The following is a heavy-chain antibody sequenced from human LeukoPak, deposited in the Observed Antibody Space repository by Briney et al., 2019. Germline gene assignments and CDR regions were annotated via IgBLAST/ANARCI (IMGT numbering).Heavy chain of an antibody. V-gene: IGHV3-7*01. Sequence: GGSLRLSCAASGFTFSGYWMTWVRQTPGKGLEWVANINQDESEKKYVDSVKGRFTISRDNARNSLSLQMNSLRAEDTAVYYCARPSLNSGSYFDYWGQGTLVTVSS. J-gene: IGHJ4*02. CDR1: GFTFSGYW. D-gene: IGHD1-26*01. CDR3: ARPSLNSGSYFDY. CDR2: INQDESEK.